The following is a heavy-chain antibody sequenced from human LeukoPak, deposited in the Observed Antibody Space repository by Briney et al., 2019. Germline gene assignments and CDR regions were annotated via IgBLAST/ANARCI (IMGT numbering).Heavy chain of an antibody. D-gene: IGHD3-22*01. CDR3: ARVSHYYDSSGYYPDY. J-gene: IGHJ4*02. CDR1: GGSISSGGYS. CDR2: IYHSGST. V-gene: IGHV4-30-2*01. Sequence: SQTLSLTCAVSGGSISSGGYSWRWIRQPPGKGLEWIGYIYHSGSTYYDPSLKSRVTISVDRSKNQFSLKLSSVTAADTAVYYCARVSHYYDSSGYYPDYWGQGTLVTVSS.